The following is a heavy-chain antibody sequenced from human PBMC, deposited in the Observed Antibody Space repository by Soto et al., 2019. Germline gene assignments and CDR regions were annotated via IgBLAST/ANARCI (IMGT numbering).Heavy chain of an antibody. CDR3: AREETGGYPVDY. V-gene: IGHV3-33*01. Sequence: QVQLVESGGGVVQPGRSLRLSCAASGFTFSSYGMHWVRQALGKGLEWVAVIWYDGSNKYYADSVKGRFTISRDNSKNTLYLQMNSLRAEDTAVYYCAREETGGYPVDYWGQGTLVTVSS. CDR1: GFTFSSYG. J-gene: IGHJ4*02. CDR2: IWYDGSNK. D-gene: IGHD5-12*01.